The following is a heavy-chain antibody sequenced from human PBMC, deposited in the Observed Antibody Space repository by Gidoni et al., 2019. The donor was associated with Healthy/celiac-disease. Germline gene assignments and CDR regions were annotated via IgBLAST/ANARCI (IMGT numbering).Heavy chain of an antibody. Sequence: EVQLVESGGGLVKPGGSLRLSCAASGFTFSSSSMNWVRQAPGKGLEWVASISSSSSYIYYADSVKGRFTISRENAKNSLYLQMNSLRAEDTAVYYCARAASPLWFGELSNWFDPWGQGTLVTVSS. CDR1: GFTFSSSS. CDR3: ARAASPLWFGELSNWFDP. CDR2: ISSSSSYI. D-gene: IGHD3-10*01. V-gene: IGHV3-21*01. J-gene: IGHJ5*02.